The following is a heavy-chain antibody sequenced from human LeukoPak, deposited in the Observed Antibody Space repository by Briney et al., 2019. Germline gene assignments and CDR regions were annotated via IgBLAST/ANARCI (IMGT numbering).Heavy chain of an antibody. CDR2: IYYSGST. J-gene: IGHJ4*02. Sequence: PSETLSLTCTVSGGSISSYYWSWIRQPPGKGLEWIGYIYYSGSTNYNPSLKSRVTISVDTSKNQFSLKLSSVTAADTAVYYCARVGVYYDILTGYYGPLPYYFDYWGQGTLVTVSS. V-gene: IGHV4-59*01. CDR1: GGSISSYY. D-gene: IGHD3-9*01. CDR3: ARVGVYYDILTGYYGPLPYYFDY.